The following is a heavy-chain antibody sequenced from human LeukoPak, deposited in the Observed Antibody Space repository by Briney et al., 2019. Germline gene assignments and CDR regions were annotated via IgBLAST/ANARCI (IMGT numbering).Heavy chain of an antibody. Sequence: ASVKVSCKASGYTFTGYYMHWMRQAPGQGLEWMGWINPNSGGTNYAQKFQGRVTMTRDTSISTAYMELSRLRSDDTAVYYCARTTGGAAAGPFDPWGQGTLVTVSS. CDR3: ARTTGGAAAGPFDP. D-gene: IGHD6-13*01. CDR1: GYTFTGYY. J-gene: IGHJ5*02. V-gene: IGHV1-2*02. CDR2: INPNSGGT.